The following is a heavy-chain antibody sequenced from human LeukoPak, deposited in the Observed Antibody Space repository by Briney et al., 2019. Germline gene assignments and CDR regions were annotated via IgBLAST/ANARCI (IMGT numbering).Heavy chain of an antibody. V-gene: IGHV1-3*01. D-gene: IGHD6-19*01. CDR2: INAGNGNT. CDR3: AGLVAGRPNWFDP. Sequence: ASVKVSCKASGYTFTSYAMHWVRQAPGQRLEWMGWINAGNGNTKYSQKFQGRVTITRDTSASTAYMELSSLRSEDTAVYYCAGLVAGRPNWFDPWGQGTLVTVSS. CDR1: GYTFTSYA. J-gene: IGHJ5*02.